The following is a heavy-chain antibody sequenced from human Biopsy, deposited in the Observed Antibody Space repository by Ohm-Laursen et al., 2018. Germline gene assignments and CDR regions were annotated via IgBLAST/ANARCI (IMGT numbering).Heavy chain of an antibody. J-gene: IGHJ4*02. V-gene: IGHV1-46*01. CDR3: ARAVAGTGGVFDS. CDR1: GYIFTSYY. CDR2: INPSGGST. D-gene: IGHD6-19*01. Sequence: ASVKVSCKTSGYIFTSYYIHWVRQAPGQGLEWMASINPSGGSTTYAQGFQGRLIMTRDTSTSSIYMELSSLRSEDTAIYFCARAVAGTGGVFDSWGQGTLVTVSS.